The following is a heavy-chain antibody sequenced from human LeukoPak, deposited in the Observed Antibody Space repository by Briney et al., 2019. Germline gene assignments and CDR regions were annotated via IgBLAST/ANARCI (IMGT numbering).Heavy chain of an antibody. D-gene: IGHD2-2*01. CDR2: INPSGGST. CDR3: AAPLPLLSRTYYYYYMDV. V-gene: IGHV1-46*01. J-gene: IGHJ6*03. CDR1: GYTFTSYY. Sequence: ASLKVSCKASGYTFTSYYMHWGRQSPGQGLEWMGIINPSGGSTSYAQKFQGRVTMTRDTSTSTVYMELSSLRSEDTAVYYCAAPLPLLSRTYYYYYMDVWGKGTTVTVSS.